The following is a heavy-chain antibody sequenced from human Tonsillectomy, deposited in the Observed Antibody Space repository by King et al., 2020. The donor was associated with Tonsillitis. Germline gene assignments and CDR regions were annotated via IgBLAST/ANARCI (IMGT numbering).Heavy chain of an antibody. CDR2: INPSGGST. D-gene: IGHD2-15*01. V-gene: IGHV1-46*03. Sequence: QLVQSGAEVKKPGASVKVSCKASGYTFTSYYMHWVRQAPGQGLEWMGIINPSGGSTSYAQKFQGRVTMTRDTSTSTVYMELSSLRSEDTAVYYCARAEGYCSGGSCDGAFQHWGQGTLVTVSS. CDR3: ARAEGYCSGGSCDGAFQH. CDR1: GYTFTSYY. J-gene: IGHJ1*01.